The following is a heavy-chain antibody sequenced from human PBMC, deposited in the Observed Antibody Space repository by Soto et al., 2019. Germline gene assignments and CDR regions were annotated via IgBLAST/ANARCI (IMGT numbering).Heavy chain of an antibody. CDR3: AKNLVMVRGVIGPARY. D-gene: IGHD3-10*01. CDR2: ISGSGGST. CDR1: GFTFSSYA. V-gene: IGHV3-23*01. Sequence: GGSLRLSCAASGFTFSSYAMSWVRQAPGKGLEWVSAISGSGGSTYYADSVKGRFTISRDNSKNTLYLQMNSLRAEDTAVYYCAKNLVMVRGVIGPARYWGQGTLVTVSS. J-gene: IGHJ4*02.